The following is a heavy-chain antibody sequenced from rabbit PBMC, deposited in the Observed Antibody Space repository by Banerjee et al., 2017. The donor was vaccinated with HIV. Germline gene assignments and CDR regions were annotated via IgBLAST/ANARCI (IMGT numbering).Heavy chain of an antibody. CDR1: GFDFSSYY. CDR3: ARDTYGYAGYAYANYGMDL. CDR2: IYAGKGRT. D-gene: IGHD6-1*01. V-gene: IGHV1S7*01. J-gene: IGHJ6*01. Sequence: QLKETGGGLVQPGGSLTLSCKASGFDFSSYYMRWVRQAPGKGLEWIGTIYAGKGRTYYASWVNGRFTISSDNAQNTVDLQMNSLTAVDRATYFCARDTYGYAGYAYANYGMDLWGQGTLVTVS.